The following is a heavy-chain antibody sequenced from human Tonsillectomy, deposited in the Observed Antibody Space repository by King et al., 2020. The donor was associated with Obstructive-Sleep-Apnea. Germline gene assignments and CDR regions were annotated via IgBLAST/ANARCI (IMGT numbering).Heavy chain of an antibody. Sequence: VQLVESGGGVVQPGGSLRLSCAASGFTFSSYGMHWVRQAPGKGLEWVAFIRYDGSNKYYADSVKGRFTISRDNSKNTLYLQMNSLRAEDTAVYYCAKDGTGGKFSGVRGVTYYYYGMDVWGQGTTVTVSS. CDR2: IRYDGSNK. J-gene: IGHJ6*02. CDR1: GFTFSSYG. CDR3: AKDGTGGKFSGVRGVTYYYYGMDV. D-gene: IGHD3-10*01. V-gene: IGHV3-30*02.